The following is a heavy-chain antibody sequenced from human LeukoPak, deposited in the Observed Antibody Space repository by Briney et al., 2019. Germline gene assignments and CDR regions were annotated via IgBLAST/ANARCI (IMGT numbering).Heavy chain of an antibody. V-gene: IGHV3-7*01. J-gene: IGHJ3*02. Sequence: GGSLRLSCAASGFTFSSYWMSWVRQAPGKGLEWVANIKQDGSEKYYVDSVKGRFTISRDNAKNSLYLQMNSLRAEDTAVYYCARGLVVPAAIWGTDAFDIWGQGTMVTVSS. CDR1: GFTFSSYW. CDR2: IKQDGSEK. D-gene: IGHD2-2*01. CDR3: ARGLVVPAAIWGTDAFDI.